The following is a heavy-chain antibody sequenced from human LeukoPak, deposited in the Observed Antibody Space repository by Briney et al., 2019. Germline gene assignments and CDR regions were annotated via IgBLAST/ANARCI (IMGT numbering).Heavy chain of an antibody. V-gene: IGHV4-39*07. CDR3: ARSGPISLRF. D-gene: IGHD2/OR15-2a*01. J-gene: IGHJ4*02. CDR2: IFYTGST. CDR1: GDSISSSSHY. Sequence: SETLSLTCTVSGDSISSSSHYWGWIRQPPGQGLEWIGSIFYTGSTYYKPSLKSRLSISIDTFKNQFSLRLSSVTAADTAVYFCARSGPISLRFWGQGTLVTVSS.